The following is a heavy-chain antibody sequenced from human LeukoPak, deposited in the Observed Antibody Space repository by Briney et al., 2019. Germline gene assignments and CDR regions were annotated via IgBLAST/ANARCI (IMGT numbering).Heavy chain of an antibody. V-gene: IGHV3-7*03. CDR3: TSLIADY. D-gene: IGHD2-21*01. CDR2: IKKDGSEK. CDR1: GFTFSSYW. J-gene: IGHJ4*02. Sequence: GGSLRLSCAASGFTFSSYWMSWVRQAPGKGLEWVANIKKDGSEKYYVDSVKGRFTISRDNAKNSLYLQMSSLKTEDTAVYHCTSLIADYWGQGTLVTVSS.